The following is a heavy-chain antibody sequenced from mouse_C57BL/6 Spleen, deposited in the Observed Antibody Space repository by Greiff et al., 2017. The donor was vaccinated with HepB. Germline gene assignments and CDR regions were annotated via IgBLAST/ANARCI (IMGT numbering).Heavy chain of an antibody. CDR3: ARHHAGAMDY. V-gene: IGHV5-12*01. CDR2: ISNGGGST. CDR1: GFTFSDYY. Sequence: EVKVVESGGGLVQPGGSLKLSCAASGFTFSDYYMYWVRQTPEKRLEWVAYISNGGGSTYYPDTVKGRFTISSDNSKNTLYLQMSRLKSEDTAMYYCARHHAGAMDYWGQGTSVTVSS. J-gene: IGHJ4*01.